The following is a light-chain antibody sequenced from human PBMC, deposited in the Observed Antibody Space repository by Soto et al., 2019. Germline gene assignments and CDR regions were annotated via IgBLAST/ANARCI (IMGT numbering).Light chain of an antibody. V-gene: IGLV2-14*01. CDR2: DVS. Sequence: QSVLTQPASVSGSPGQSITISCTGTSSDVGGYNYVSWYQQHPGKAPKLMIYDVSNRPSGVSNRFSGSKSGNTASLTISGLQAEDEADYYCSSYTNSSPYVFGTGTKLTVL. J-gene: IGLJ1*01. CDR3: SSYTNSSPYV. CDR1: SSDVGGYNY.